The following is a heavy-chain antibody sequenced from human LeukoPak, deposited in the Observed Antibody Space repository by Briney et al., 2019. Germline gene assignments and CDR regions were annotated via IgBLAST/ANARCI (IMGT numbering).Heavy chain of an antibody. V-gene: IGHV4-39*01. J-gene: IGHJ5*02. CDR1: GGSIRSSNYY. Sequence: SETLSLTCTVSGGSIRSSNYYWGWIRQPPGKGLEWIGRIYYSGSTYYNPSLKSRHTISVDTSKNHFSLKVSSVTAADTAVYYCGRHAYGDYLRWFDPWGQGTLVTVSS. CDR2: IYYSGST. CDR3: GRHAYGDYLRWFDP. D-gene: IGHD4-17*01.